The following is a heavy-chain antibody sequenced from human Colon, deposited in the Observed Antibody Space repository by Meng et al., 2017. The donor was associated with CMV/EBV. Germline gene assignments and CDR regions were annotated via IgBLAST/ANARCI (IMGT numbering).Heavy chain of an antibody. CDR3: AGYSGVADSADDF. Sequence: GGSLRLSCEASEINISDYFMSWTRQAPGKGLEWVSYISSGGSTMYYADSVKGRFTISRDNARNSVYLQMSSLRAEDTAVYYCAGYSGVADSADDFWGQGTLVTVSS. CDR2: ISSGGSTM. D-gene: IGHD3-10*01. J-gene: IGHJ4*02. V-gene: IGHV3-11*01. CDR1: EINISDYF.